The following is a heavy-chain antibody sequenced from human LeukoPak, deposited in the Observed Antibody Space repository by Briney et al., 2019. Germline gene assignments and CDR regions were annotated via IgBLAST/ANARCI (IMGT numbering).Heavy chain of an antibody. J-gene: IGHJ4*02. V-gene: IGHV3-53*01. CDR2: ISSGGGI. CDR3: AREEMAVSGYFDY. Sequence: GGSLRLSCAASGFTVSSNYMSWVRQAPGKGLEWVSLISSGGGIYYADSVKGRFTISKDNSKSMVYLQMNSLRADDTAVYYCAREEMAVSGYFDYWGQGILVTVSS. D-gene: IGHD5-24*01. CDR1: GFTVSSNY.